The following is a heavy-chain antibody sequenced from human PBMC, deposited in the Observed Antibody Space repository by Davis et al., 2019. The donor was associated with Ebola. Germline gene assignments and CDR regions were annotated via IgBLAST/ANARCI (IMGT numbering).Heavy chain of an antibody. D-gene: IGHD6-13*01. Sequence: ASVKVSCKASGYTFTGYYMHWVRQAPGQGLEWMGWINPNSGGTNYAQKFQGRVTMTRDTSISTAYMELSRLRSDDTAVYYCARDGSGAAAHLDYWGQGTLVTVSS. CDR2: INPNSGGT. J-gene: IGHJ4*02. CDR3: ARDGSGAAAHLDY. V-gene: IGHV1-2*02. CDR1: GYTFTGYY.